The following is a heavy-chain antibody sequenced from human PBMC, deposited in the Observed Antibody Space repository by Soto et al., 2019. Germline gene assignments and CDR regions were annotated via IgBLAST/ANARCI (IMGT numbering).Heavy chain of an antibody. D-gene: IGHD3-3*01. V-gene: IGHV1-69*13. J-gene: IGHJ6*02. CDR2: IIPIFGTA. CDR1: GGTFSSYA. Sequence: GASVKVSCKASGGTFSSYAISWVRQAPGQGLEWMGGIIPIFGTANYAQKFQGRVTITADESTSTAYMELSSLRSEDTAVYYCARNRSPIFGGAKPNYYYYYGMDGWGQGTTVTVSS. CDR3: ARNRSPIFGGAKPNYYYYYGMDG.